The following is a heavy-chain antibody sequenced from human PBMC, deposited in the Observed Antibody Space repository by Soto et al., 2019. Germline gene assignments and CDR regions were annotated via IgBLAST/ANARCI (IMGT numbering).Heavy chain of an antibody. Sequence: PGGSLRLSCAASGFTFSNDWMNWVRQAPGKGLEWVGRIKRKTDAGTTDYAAPVKGRFTISRDDSKNMLYLQMNSLKIEDTAMYYCSTSTGTHYSRFDYWGQGTPVTVSS. CDR2: IKRKTDAGTT. D-gene: IGHD2-8*02. V-gene: IGHV3-15*07. CDR3: STSTGTHYSRFDY. CDR1: GFTFSNDW. J-gene: IGHJ4*02.